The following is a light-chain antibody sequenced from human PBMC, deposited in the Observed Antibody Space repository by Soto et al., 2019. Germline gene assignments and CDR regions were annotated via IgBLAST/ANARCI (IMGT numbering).Light chain of an antibody. CDR3: CSYTSGSTLYV. V-gene: IGLV2-14*02. J-gene: IGLJ1*01. CDR2: EAS. Sequence: QSALTQPASVSGSPGQSITISCTGTSSDIGSYNLVSWYQQHPGKGPKLMIYEASERPSGVSDRISGSKSGNTASLTISGLQAEDEADYYCCSYTSGSTLYVFGSGTKVTVL. CDR1: SSDIGSYNL.